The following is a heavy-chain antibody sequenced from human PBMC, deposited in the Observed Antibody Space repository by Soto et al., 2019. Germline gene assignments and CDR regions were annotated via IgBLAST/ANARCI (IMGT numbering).Heavy chain of an antibody. D-gene: IGHD2-8*02. J-gene: IGHJ3*01. CDR2: IFPGDSDT. CDR3: AAGYSTGLDAFDL. V-gene: IGHV5-51*01. CDR1: GYNFANYW. Sequence: GESPKISCKGSGYNFANYWIGWVRQVPGKGLEWMGMIFPGDSDTKNSPSLQGQITMSVDKSNSSAHLQWRSLKASDTAMYYCAAGYSTGLDAFDLWGQGTLVTVSS.